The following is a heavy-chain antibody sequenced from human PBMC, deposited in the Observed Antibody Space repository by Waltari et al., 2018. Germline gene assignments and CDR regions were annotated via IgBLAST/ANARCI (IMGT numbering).Heavy chain of an antibody. J-gene: IGHJ4*02. Sequence: QVQLQESGPGLVKPSETLSLTRAVSGYSISSGYYWGWIRQPPGQGLEWIGSIYHSGSTYYNPSIKSRVTISGDTSKNQFSLKLSSVTAADTAVYYCAGLGGVDFWSGHRGGYFDYWGQGTLVTVSS. V-gene: IGHV4-38-2*01. CDR3: AGLGGVDFWSGHRGGYFDY. CDR1: GYSISSGYY. CDR2: IYHSGST. D-gene: IGHD3-3*01.